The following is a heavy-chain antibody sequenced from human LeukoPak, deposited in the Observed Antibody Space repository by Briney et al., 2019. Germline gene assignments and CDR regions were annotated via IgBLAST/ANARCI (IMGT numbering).Heavy chain of an antibody. Sequence: SETLSLTCTVSGGSISSYYWSWIRQPPGKGLEWIGYIYYSGSTNYNPSLKSRVTISVDTSKNQFSLNLSSVTAADTAFYYCARGTIVVGPAALDYWGQGTLVTVSS. CDR3: ARGTIVVGPAALDY. J-gene: IGHJ4*02. CDR2: IYYSGST. V-gene: IGHV4-59*01. D-gene: IGHD2-2*01. CDR1: GGSISSYY.